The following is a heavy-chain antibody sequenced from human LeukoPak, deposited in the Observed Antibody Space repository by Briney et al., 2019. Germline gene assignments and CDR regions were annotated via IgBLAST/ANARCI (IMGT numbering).Heavy chain of an antibody. CDR3: ARLGYSYGSYYYYYMDV. CDR2: IKQDGSEK. J-gene: IGHJ6*03. D-gene: IGHD5-18*01. V-gene: IGHV3-7*01. CDR1: GFTFSSYW. Sequence: SGGSLRLSCAASGFTFSSYWMSWVRQAPGKGLEWVANIKQDGSEKYYVDSVKGRFTISRDNAKNSLYLQMNSLRAEDTAVYYCARLGYSYGSYYYYYMDVWGKGTTVTVSS.